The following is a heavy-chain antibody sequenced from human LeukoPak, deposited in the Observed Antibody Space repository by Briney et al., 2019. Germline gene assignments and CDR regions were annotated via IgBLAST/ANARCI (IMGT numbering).Heavy chain of an antibody. CDR1: GYTFTSYA. J-gene: IGHJ4*02. CDR2: INAGNGNT. CDR3: ARSRITMIVVVITLFDY. D-gene: IGHD3-22*01. V-gene: IGHV1-3*01. Sequence: ASVTVSCTASGYTFTSYAMHWVRQAPGQRLEWMGWINAGNGNTKYSQKFQGRVTITRDTSASTAYMELSSLRSEDTAVYYCARSRITMIVVVITLFDYWGQGTLVTVSS.